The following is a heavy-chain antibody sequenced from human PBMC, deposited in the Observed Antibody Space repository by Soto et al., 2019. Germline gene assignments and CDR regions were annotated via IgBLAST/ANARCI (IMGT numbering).Heavy chain of an antibody. D-gene: IGHD1-26*01. CDR1: GFTFRSYG. J-gene: IGHJ3*02. V-gene: IGHV3-30*18. CDR2: ISNTRSNK. CDR3: AKGGVGSTSSAFDI. Sequence: QVQLVESGGGVVQPGRSLRLSCAASGFTFRSYGMHWVRQAPAKGLEWVAVISNTRSNKYYADSVKGRFTISRDNTKNTYYLQMSSRRAEDTAVYYDAKGGVGSTSSAFDIWGQGTMVTVSS.